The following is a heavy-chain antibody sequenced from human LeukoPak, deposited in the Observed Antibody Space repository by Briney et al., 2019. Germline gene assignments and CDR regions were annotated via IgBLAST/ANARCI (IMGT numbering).Heavy chain of an antibody. D-gene: IGHD1-26*01. Sequence: GGSLKLSCAASGFTVSSNYMSWVRQAPGKGLEWVSYISSSGSTIYYADSVKGRFTISRDNAKNSLYLQMNSLRAEDTAVYYCARVRGATTDYWGQGTLVTVSS. CDR3: ARVRGATTDY. CDR1: GFTVSSNY. J-gene: IGHJ4*02. V-gene: IGHV3-11*01. CDR2: ISSSGSTI.